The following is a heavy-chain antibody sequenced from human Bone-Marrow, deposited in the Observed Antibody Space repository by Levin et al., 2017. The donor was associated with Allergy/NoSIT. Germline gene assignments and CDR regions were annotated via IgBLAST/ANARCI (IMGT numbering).Heavy chain of an antibody. CDR3: AKDNGGNYGGTWVDTLDS. CDR2: IKQDGSEK. Sequence: GGSLRLSCATSGFTFSSYWMTWVRQAPGRGLEWVANIKQDGSEKNYVDSVKGRFTISRDNAKNSLYMQMNSLRAEDTAVYYCAKDNGGNYGGTWVDTLDSWGQGTMVTVSS. D-gene: IGHD4/OR15-4a*01. J-gene: IGHJ3*02. CDR1: GFTFSSYW. V-gene: IGHV3-7*04.